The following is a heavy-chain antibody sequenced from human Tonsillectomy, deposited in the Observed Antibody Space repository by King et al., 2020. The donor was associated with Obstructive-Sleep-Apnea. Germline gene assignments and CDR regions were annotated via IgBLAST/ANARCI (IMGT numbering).Heavy chain of an antibody. CDR1: GGSFSGYY. Sequence: VQLQQWGAGLLKPSETLSLTCAVYGGSFSGYYWSWIRQPPGKGLEWIREINHSGSTNYNPSLKSRVTISVDTSKNQFSLKLSSVTAADTAVYYCARGRDREGWFDPWGQGTLVTVSS. D-gene: IGHD1-26*01. CDR2: INHSGST. J-gene: IGHJ5*02. V-gene: IGHV4-34*01. CDR3: ARGRDREGWFDP.